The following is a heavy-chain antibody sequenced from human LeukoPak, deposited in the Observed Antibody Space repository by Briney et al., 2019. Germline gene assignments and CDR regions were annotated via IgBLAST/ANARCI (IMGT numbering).Heavy chain of an antibody. CDR1: GGSISDGSYY. Sequence: SETLSLTCTVSGGSISDGSYYWGWIRQSPGKGLEWIASIYYGGSTYYNPSLKSRVTISVNTSKNQFSLKLSSVTAADTAVYYCARDWVGATTGFDYWGQGTLVTVSS. CDR2: IYYGGST. V-gene: IGHV4-39*07. D-gene: IGHD1-26*01. CDR3: ARDWVGATTGFDY. J-gene: IGHJ4*02.